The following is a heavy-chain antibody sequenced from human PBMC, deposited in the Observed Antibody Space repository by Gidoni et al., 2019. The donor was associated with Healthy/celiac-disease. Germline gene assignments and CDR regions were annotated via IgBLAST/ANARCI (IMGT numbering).Heavy chain of an antibody. CDR2: INHRGST. D-gene: IGHD2-2*01. CDR1: GGSFSGYY. V-gene: IGHV4-34*01. Sequence: QVQLQKWGAGLVKPSETLSLTGAVDGGSFSGYYWRWIRPPPGKGLQWIGEINHRGSTHYNPSLNSRVTISVDPSKNQFSLKLCSVTAAATAVYYCARGPRIWGIVVVPAARGAFDIWGQGTMVTVSS. CDR3: ARGPRIWGIVVVPAARGAFDI. J-gene: IGHJ3*02.